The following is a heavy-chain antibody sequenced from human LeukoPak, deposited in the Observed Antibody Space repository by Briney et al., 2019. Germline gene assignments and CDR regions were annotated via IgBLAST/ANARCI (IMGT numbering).Heavy chain of an antibody. CDR2: IYPADSDT. J-gene: IGHJ4*02. D-gene: IGHD3-10*01. V-gene: IGHV5-51*01. CDR3: ARHTSALSHDF. CDR1: GYSFDNYW. Sequence: GESLKISCQGSGYSFDNYWIAWVRQMPGKGLELMGVIYPADSDTKYSPSLQGQVTISADKSINTAYMQWSSLKASDTAIHYCARHTSALSHDFWGQGTLVTVSS.